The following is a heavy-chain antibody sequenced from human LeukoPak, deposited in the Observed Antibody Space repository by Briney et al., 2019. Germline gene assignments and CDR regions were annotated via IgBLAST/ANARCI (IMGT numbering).Heavy chain of an antibody. Sequence: SETLSLTCTVSGGSISSYYWSWIRQPPGKGLEWIGYIYYSGSTNYNPSLKSRVTISVDTSKNQFSLKLSSVTAADTAVYYCARYGWRYEGYYFDYWGQGTLVTVFS. D-gene: IGHD2-8*02. J-gene: IGHJ4*02. CDR2: IYYSGST. CDR1: GGSISSYY. CDR3: ARYGWRYEGYYFDY. V-gene: IGHV4-59*01.